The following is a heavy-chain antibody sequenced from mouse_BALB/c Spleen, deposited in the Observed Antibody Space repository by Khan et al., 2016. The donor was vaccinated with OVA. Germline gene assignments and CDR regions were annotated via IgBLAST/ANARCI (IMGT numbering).Heavy chain of an antibody. Sequence: QIQLVQSGPELKKPGETVKISCKASAYTFTNYGMNWVKQASGKGLKWMGWINTYTGEPTYTDDFKGRFAFSLETSASTAYLQINNLKNEDMATXFCERGASYWYFDVWGAGTTVTVAS. CDR3: ERGASYWYFDV. V-gene: IGHV9-1*02. J-gene: IGHJ1*01. CDR2: INTYTGEP. CDR1: AYTFTNYG.